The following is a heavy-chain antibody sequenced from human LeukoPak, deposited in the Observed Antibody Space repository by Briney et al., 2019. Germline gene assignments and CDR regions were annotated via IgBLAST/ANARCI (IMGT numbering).Heavy chain of an antibody. CDR1: GLTFSSYA. CDR2: ISGSGGST. D-gene: IGHD2-2*01. V-gene: IGHV3-23*01. J-gene: IGHJ2*01. Sequence: GGSLRLSCAASGLTFSSYAMSWVRQAPGKGLEWVSAISGSGGSTYYADSVKGRFTISRDNSKNTLYLQMNSLRAEDTAVYYCAKDVSYCSSTSCPRYFDLWGRGTLVTVSS. CDR3: AKDVSYCSSTSCPRYFDL.